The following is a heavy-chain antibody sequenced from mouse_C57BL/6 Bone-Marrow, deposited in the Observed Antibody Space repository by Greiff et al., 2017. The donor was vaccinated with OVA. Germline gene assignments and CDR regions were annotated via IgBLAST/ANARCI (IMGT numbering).Heavy chain of an antibody. D-gene: IGHD1-1*01. CDR1: GYTFTSYG. CDR3: ARFRITTVVDYAMDY. J-gene: IGHJ4*01. Sequence: VQLQQSGAELARPGASVKLSCKASGYTFTSYGISWVKQRTGQGLEWIGEIYPRSGNTYYNEKFKGKATLTADKSSSTAYMELRSLTSEDSAVYFCARFRITTVVDYAMDYWGQGTSVTVSS. V-gene: IGHV1-81*01. CDR2: IYPRSGNT.